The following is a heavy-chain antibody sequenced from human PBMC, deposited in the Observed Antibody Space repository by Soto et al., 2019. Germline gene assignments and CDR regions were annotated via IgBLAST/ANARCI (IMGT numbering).Heavy chain of an antibody. V-gene: IGHV3-43*02. J-gene: IGHJ6*02. CDR1: GFTFSSYA. CDR2: ISWDGGST. D-gene: IGHD2-8*01. Sequence: GSLRLSCAASGFTFSSYAMSWVRQAPGKGLEWVSLISWDGGSTYYADSVKGRFTISRDNSKNSLYLQMNSLRTEDTALYYCAKDRSQMGYYYYYGMDVWGQGTTVTVSS. CDR3: AKDRSQMGYYYYYGMDV.